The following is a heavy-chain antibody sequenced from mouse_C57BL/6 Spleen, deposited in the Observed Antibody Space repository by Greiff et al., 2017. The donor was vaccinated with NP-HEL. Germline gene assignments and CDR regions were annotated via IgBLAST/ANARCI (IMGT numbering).Heavy chain of an antibody. CDR2: IYPRSGNT. CDR1: GYTFTSYG. V-gene: IGHV1-81*01. D-gene: IGHD2-4*01. CDR3: ARGDDYDAYFDD. Sequence: QVQLQQSGAELARPGASVKLSCKASGYTFTSYGISWVKQRTGQGLEWIGVIYPRSGNTYYNEKFKGKATLTADKSSSTAYMELRSLTSEDSAVXVCARGDDYDAYFDDWGTGTTVTVSS. J-gene: IGHJ1*03.